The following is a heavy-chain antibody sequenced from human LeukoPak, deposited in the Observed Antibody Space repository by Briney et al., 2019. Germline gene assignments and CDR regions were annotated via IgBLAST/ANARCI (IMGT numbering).Heavy chain of an antibody. CDR1: GGSISSYY. J-gene: IGHJ4*02. D-gene: IGHD5-24*01. Sequence: SETLSLTCTVSGGSISSYYWSWIRQPAGKGLEWIGRIYTSGSTNYNPSLKSRVTISVDKSKNQFSLKLSSVTAADTAVYYCARGSRDGYNWVNFDYWGQGTLVTVSS. CDR2: IYTSGST. V-gene: IGHV4-4*07. CDR3: ARGSRDGYNWVNFDY.